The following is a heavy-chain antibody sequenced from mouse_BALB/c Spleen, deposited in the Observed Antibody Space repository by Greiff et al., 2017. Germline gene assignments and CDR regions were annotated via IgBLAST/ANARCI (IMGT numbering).Heavy chain of an antibody. D-gene: IGHD2-14*01. J-gene: IGHJ2*01. CDR2: ISSGSSTI. V-gene: IGHV5-17*02. CDR3: ARKEVRRDYFDY. CDR1: GFTFSSFG. Sequence: EVQVVESGGGLVQPGGSRKLSCAASGFTFSSFGMHWVRQAPEKGLEWVAYISSGSSTIYYADTVKGRFTISRDNPKNTLFLQMTSLRSEDTAMYYCARKEVRRDYFDYWGQGTTLTVSS.